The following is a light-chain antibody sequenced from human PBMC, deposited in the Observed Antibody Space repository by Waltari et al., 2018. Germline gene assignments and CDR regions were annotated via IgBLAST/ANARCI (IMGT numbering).Light chain of an antibody. CDR2: DKS. Sequence: QSVLTQPPSVSGAPGQRVTISCTGSSSNIGAGYDVHWYQQLPGRAPKRVIYDKSKRPSGVPARFSGSRSGASASLAITGLQAEDESDYYCQSYDSSLSVGVFGGGTKLTVL. CDR1: SSNIGAGYD. CDR3: QSYDSSLSVGV. J-gene: IGLJ3*02. V-gene: IGLV1-40*01.